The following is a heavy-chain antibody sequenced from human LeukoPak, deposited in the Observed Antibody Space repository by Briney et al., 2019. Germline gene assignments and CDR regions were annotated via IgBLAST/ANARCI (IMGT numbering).Heavy chain of an antibody. CDR3: ARSLGFCSSSNCQEYLQH. Sequence: PGGSLRLSCAASGFTVSSNYMSWVRQAPGKGVEWGSVIYMSGSTYYADPVKGRFTISRDNSNNTLYLQMNSLRAEDTAVYYCARSLGFCSSSNCQEYLQHWGQGTPVTVSS. D-gene: IGHD2-2*01. V-gene: IGHV3-53*01. J-gene: IGHJ1*01. CDR1: GFTVSSNY. CDR2: IYMSGST.